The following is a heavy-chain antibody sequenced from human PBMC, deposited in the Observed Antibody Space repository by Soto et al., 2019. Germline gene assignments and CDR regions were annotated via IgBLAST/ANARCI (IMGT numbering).Heavy chain of an antibody. CDR1: GGSISSGDYY. J-gene: IGHJ4*02. CDR2: IYYSGST. Sequence: SETLSLTCTVSGGSISSGDYYWSWIRQPPGKGLEWIGYIYYSGSTYYNPSLKSRVTISVDTSKNQFSLKLSSVTAADTAVYYCARAGFLWFGEEYHYDYWGQGTLVTVSS. V-gene: IGHV4-30-4*01. CDR3: ARAGFLWFGEEYHYDY. D-gene: IGHD3-10*01.